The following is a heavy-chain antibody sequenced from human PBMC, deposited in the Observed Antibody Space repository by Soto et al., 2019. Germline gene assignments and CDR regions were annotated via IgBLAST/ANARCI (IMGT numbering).Heavy chain of an antibody. J-gene: IGHJ6*02. V-gene: IGHV1-46*01. CDR2: INPGYTAGRST. Sequence: HVQLVQSGAEVKKPGASVKVSCKAYGYTLTTFFMHWVRQAPGQGLEWMGVINPGYTAGRSTTYAQKVQGRVPMTTDTATSTVYMELSRLRSDDKAVYYCAREAIVAGATTGMDVWGQGTTVSVSS. CDR3: AREAIVAGATTGMDV. D-gene: IGHD1-26*01. CDR1: GYTLTTFF.